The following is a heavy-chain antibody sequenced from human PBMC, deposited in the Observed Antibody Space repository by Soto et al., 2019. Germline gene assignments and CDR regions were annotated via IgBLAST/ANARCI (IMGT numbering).Heavy chain of an antibody. J-gene: IGHJ4*02. CDR2: ISSSSSTI. CDR1: GFTFSSYS. D-gene: IGHD3-10*01. V-gene: IGHV3-48*02. Sequence: EVQLVESGGGLVQPGGSLRLSCAASGFTFSSYSMNWVRQAPGKGLEWVSYISSSSSTIYYADSVKGRFTISRNNAKNSLYLQMNSLRDEDTAVYYCAGDAATMVRGVIYFDYWGQGTLVTVSS. CDR3: AGDAATMVRGVIYFDY.